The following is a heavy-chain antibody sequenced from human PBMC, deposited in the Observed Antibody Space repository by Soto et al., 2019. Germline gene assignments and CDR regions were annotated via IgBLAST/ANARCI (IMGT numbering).Heavy chain of an antibody. Sequence: EVQLVESGGGLVQPGRSLRLSCAASGFTFDDYAMHWVRQAPGKGLEWVSGISWNSGSIGYADSVKGRFTISRDNAKTSLYLQMNSLRAADTALYYCAKWDDYGDRKEAFDIWGQGRMVTVSS. J-gene: IGHJ3*02. V-gene: IGHV3-9*01. CDR1: GFTFDDYA. CDR2: ISWNSGSI. CDR3: AKWDDYGDRKEAFDI. D-gene: IGHD4-17*01.